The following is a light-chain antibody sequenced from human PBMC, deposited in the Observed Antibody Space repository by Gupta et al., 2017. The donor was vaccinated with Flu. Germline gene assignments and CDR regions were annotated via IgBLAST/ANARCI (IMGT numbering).Light chain of an antibody. Sequence: VRASVIITCRASQSTSRLAWYQQRPGKAPKLLIYSTSSLESGVPARFSGSGSGTDFTLTISGLQPEDFATYYCQQANSLPRTFGGGTKVEIK. CDR2: STS. V-gene: IGKV1-12*01. J-gene: IGKJ4*02. CDR3: QQANSLPRT. CDR1: QSTSR.